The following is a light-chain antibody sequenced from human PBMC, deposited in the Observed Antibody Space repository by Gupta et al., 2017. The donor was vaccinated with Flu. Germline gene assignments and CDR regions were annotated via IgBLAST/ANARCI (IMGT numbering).Light chain of an antibody. CDR2: QGS. CDR3: RQGKHWPWT. Sequence: VTLGTPASICCRSSHGRGYSDGYNYLNWFQQRPGQSPRRLIYQGSKRDYGVPDRFSGSGYGTEFTLEISRGEAEDVAIYYCRQGKHWPWTFGQGTXVEIK. J-gene: IGKJ1*01. CDR1: HGRGYSDGYNY. V-gene: IGKV2-30*01.